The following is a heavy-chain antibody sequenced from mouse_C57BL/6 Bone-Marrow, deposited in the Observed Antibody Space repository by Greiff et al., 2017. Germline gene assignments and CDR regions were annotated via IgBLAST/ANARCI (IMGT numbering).Heavy chain of an antibody. V-gene: IGHV5-17*01. CDR3: ASLDYYGSSYPYWYFDV. CDR2: ISSGSSTI. Sequence: EVQLVESGGGLVKPGGSLKLSCAASGFTFSDYGMHWVRQAPEKGLEWVAYISSGSSTIYYADTVKGRFTIARDNAKNTLFRQMSSLRSEDTAMYYCASLDYYGSSYPYWYFDVWGTGTTVTVAS. J-gene: IGHJ1*03. CDR1: GFTFSDYG. D-gene: IGHD1-1*01.